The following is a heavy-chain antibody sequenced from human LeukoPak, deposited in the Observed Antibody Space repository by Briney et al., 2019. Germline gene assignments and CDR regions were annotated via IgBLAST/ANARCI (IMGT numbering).Heavy chain of an antibody. D-gene: IGHD2-21*02. CDR3: ARTWGLASCAGDCLHDAFDI. Sequence: ASVKVSCKASGYTFTGYYVHWVRQAPGQGLEWMGWINPNSGDTNYAQKFQGRVTMTRDTSITTAYMELSRLRSDDTAMYYCARTWGLASCAGDCLHDAFDIWGQGTMVTVSS. CDR2: INPNSGDT. J-gene: IGHJ3*02. V-gene: IGHV1-2*02. CDR1: GYTFTGYY.